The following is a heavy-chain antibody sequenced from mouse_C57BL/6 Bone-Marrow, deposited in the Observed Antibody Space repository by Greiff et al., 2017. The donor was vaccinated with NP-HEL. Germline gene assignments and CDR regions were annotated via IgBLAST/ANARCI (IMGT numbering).Heavy chain of an antibody. CDR1: GYTFTSYW. V-gene: IGHV1-74*01. CDR3: ARGVTPAWFAY. CDR2: IHPSDSDT. J-gene: IGHJ3*01. D-gene: IGHD2-1*01. Sequence: QVQLQQPGAELVKPGASVKVSCKASGYTFTSYWMHWVKQRPGQGLEWIGRIHPSDSDTNYNQKFKSKATLTVDTSSSTAYMQLSSLTSEDSAVYYCARGVTPAWFAYWGQGTLVTVSA.